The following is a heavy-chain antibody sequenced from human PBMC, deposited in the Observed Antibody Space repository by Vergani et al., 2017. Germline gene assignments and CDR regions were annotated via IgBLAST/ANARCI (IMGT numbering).Heavy chain of an antibody. V-gene: IGHV4-34*01. D-gene: IGHD3-22*01. CDR2: INHSGST. Sequence: QVQLQQWGAGLLKPSETLSLTCAVYGGSFSGYYWSWIRQPPGKGLEWIGEINHSGSTYYNPSLKSRVTISVDTSKNQFSLKLSSVTAADTAVYYCARERDSSGYYIRGYYYMDVWGKGTTVTVSS. CDR3: ARERDSSGYYIRGYYYMDV. J-gene: IGHJ6*03. CDR1: GGSFSGYY.